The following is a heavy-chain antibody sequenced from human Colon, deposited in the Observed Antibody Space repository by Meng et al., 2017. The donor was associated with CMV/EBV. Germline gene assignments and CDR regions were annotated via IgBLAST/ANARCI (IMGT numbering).Heavy chain of an antibody. Sequence: GESLKISCTASGFTFSTYDFHWVRQPTGKGLEWVSSIGTVGDTYSIGSVKGRFIISREDAKDSVYLQMNGLRDGDTGLYYCARARSPTHFDYWGQGALVTVSS. V-gene: IGHV3-13*01. J-gene: IGHJ4*02. CDR1: GFTFSTYD. CDR2: IGTVGDT. CDR3: ARARSPTHFDY.